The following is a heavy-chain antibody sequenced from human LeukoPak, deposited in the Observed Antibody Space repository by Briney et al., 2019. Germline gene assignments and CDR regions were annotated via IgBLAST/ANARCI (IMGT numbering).Heavy chain of an antibody. CDR3: ARGYGDYAY. V-gene: IGHV4-59*01. J-gene: IGHJ4*02. Sequence: SETLSLTCTVSGGSTSSYYWSWIRQPPGKGLEWIGYIYYSGSTNYNPSLKSRVTISVDTSKNQFSLKLSSVTAADTAVYYCARGYGDYAYWGQGTLVTVSS. D-gene: IGHD4-17*01. CDR1: GGSTSSYY. CDR2: IYYSGST.